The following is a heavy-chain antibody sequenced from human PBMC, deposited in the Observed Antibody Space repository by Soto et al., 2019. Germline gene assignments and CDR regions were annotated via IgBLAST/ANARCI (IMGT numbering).Heavy chain of an antibody. D-gene: IGHD1-1*01. CDR3: ARIDQTAHYYMDV. J-gene: IGHJ6*03. V-gene: IGHV4-39*01. CDR2: IYYTVST. CDR1: GGSVSRSAHY. Sequence: QLQLQESGPGLVKPSETLSLTCTVSGGSVSRSAHYWGWIRQPPGRGLEWIGTIYYTVSTYYNSSLKSRVTMSVDTSKNQFSLKLSSVTAADTAVYYCARIDQTAHYYMDVWGKGTTVTVSS.